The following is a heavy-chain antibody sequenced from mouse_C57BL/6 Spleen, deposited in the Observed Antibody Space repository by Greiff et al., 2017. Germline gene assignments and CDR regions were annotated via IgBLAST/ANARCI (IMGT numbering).Heavy chain of an antibody. J-gene: IGHJ4*01. CDR3: ARGRDYGNYVCAMDY. Sequence: QQSCKASGYTFTSYWMQWVKQRPGQGLEWIGEIDPSDSYTNYNQKFKGKATLTVDTSSSTAYMQLSSLTSEDSAVYYCARGRDYGNYVCAMDYWGQGTSVTVSS. V-gene: IGHV1-50*01. CDR1: GYTFTSYW. D-gene: IGHD2-1*01. CDR2: IDPSDSYT.